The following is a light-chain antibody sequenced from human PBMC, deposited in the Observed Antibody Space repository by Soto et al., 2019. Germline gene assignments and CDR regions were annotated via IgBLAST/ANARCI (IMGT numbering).Light chain of an antibody. CDR1: QRVSSY. V-gene: IGKV3-11*01. CDR3: QQRSNWPPLT. Sequence: EIVLTQSPATLSLSPGERATLSCRASQRVSSYLAWYQQTPGQAPRLLIYDASNRATGIPARFSGSGSGTDFTLPISSLEPEDFAVYYCQQRSNWPPLTFGGGTKGDIK. J-gene: IGKJ4*01. CDR2: DAS.